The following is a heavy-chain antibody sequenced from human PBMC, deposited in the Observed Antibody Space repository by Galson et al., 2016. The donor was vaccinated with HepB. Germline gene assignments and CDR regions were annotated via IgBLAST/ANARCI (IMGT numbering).Heavy chain of an antibody. V-gene: IGHV3-33*01. D-gene: IGHD3-3*01. CDR3: ARSSIRGGNCFDY. J-gene: IGHJ4*02. CDR1: GFTFSIYG. CDR2: IWYDGSNK. Sequence: SLRLSCAASGFTFSIYGMHWVRQAPGKGLEWVAVIWYDGSNKYYADSVKGRFTISRDNSKNTLYLQMNSLRAEDTAVYYCARSSIRGGNCFDYWGQGTLVTVSS.